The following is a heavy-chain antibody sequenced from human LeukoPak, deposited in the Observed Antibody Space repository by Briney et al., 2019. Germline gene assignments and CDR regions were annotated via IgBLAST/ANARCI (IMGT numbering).Heavy chain of an antibody. CDR3: ARKTSYTRHPGNIDV. J-gene: IGHJ6*02. CDR1: GGSISSYY. CDR2: IYYSGST. D-gene: IGHD3-16*01. Sequence: PSETLSLTCTVSGGSISSYYWSWIRQPPGKGLEWIGYIYYSGSTNYNPSLKSRVTISVDTSKNQFSLKLSSVTAADPTVYYCARKTSYTRHPGNIDVWGQRTKGTGPS. V-gene: IGHV4-59*01.